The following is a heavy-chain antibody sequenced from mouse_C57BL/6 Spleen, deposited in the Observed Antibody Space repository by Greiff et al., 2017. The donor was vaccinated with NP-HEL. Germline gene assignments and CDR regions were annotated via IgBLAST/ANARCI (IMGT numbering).Heavy chain of an antibody. CDR3: ARRDSSFDY. Sequence: VQLQQPGAELVRPGSSVKLSCKASGYTFTSYWMDWVKQRPGQGLEWIGNIYPSDSETHYNQTFKDKATLTVDQSSSTAYMQLSSLTSEDSAVYYCARRDSSFDYWGQGTTLTVSS. CDR1: GYTFTSYW. D-gene: IGHD3-2*01. V-gene: IGHV1-61*01. J-gene: IGHJ2*01. CDR2: IYPSDSET.